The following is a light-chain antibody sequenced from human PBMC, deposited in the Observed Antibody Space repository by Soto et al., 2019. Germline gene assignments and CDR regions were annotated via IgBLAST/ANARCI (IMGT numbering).Light chain of an antibody. CDR2: DVT. V-gene: IGLV2-8*01. J-gene: IGLJ1*01. CDR3: SSFTDGNTLV. Sequence: QSVLTQSPSASGSPGQSVTISCTGTSSDIGGYNSVSWYQQHPGKAPKVMIYDVTKRPSGVPDRFSGSKSGNTASLTVSALQAEDEADYYCSSFTDGNTLVFGTGTKLTVL. CDR1: SSDIGGYNS.